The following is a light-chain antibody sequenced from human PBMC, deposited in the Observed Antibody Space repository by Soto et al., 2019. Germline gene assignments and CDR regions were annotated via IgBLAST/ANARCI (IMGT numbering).Light chain of an antibody. CDR2: GAS. Sequence: EIVMTQSPATLSVSPGERATLSCRASQSVSSNLAWYQQKPDQAPRLLIYGASTRATGIPARFSGSGSGTEFTLTISSLQSEDFAVYYCQQYNNWPPVWTFGQGTKV. CDR1: QSVSSN. J-gene: IGKJ1*01. V-gene: IGKV3-15*01. CDR3: QQYNNWPPVWT.